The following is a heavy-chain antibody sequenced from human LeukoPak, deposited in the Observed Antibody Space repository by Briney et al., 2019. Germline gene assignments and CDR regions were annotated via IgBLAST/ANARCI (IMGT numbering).Heavy chain of an antibody. J-gene: IGHJ5*02. CDR3: ARGPLGAYNSAWFDL. D-gene: IGHD5-24*01. V-gene: IGHV3-21*01. CDR2: LSSDSGYT. CDR1: GFTFSNAW. Sequence: GGSLRLSCATSGFTFSNAWMSWVRQVPGKGLEWVSFLSSDSGYTYYADSVRGRFTVSRDNAKNSLYLQMNSLRVEDTADYYCARGPLGAYNSAWFDLWGRGTRVSVST.